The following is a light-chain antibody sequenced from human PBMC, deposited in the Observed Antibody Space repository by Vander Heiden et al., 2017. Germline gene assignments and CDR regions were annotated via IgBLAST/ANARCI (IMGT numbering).Light chain of an antibody. J-gene: IGKJ4*01. CDR2: AAS. CDR3: QQTARIPLT. Sequence: DIQLTQSPSSLSASVGDRVTITCRASQSISNYLNWYQQKPGKAPKLLMYAASNLQSGVPSRFSGSGSGTDFTLTISSLQPEDFATYHCQQTARIPLTFGGGTKVEI. CDR1: QSISNY. V-gene: IGKV1-39*01.